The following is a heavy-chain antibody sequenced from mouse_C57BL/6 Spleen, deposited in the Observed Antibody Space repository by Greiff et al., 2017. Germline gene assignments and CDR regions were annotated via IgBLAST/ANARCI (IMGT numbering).Heavy chain of an antibody. CDR1: GYAFSSYW. V-gene: IGHV1-82*01. J-gene: IGHJ4*01. Sequence: QVHVQQSGPELVKPGASVKISCKASGYAFSSYWMNWVKQRPGQGLEWIGRIYPGDGGTNYNGKFKGKATLTADKSSSTAYMQLSSLTSEDAAVYFWARARYSGSSPLAFDYWGQGTSVTVSS. CDR3: ARARYSGSSPLAFDY. CDR2: IYPGDGGT. D-gene: IGHD1-1*01.